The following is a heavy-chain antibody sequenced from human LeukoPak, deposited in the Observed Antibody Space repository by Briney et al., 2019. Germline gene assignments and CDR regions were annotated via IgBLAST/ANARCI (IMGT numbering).Heavy chain of an antibody. J-gene: IGHJ4*02. CDR3: TIPYFDWLSLDY. CDR2: IIPIFGTA. Sequence: SVTVSCKASGGTFSSYAISWVRQAPGQGLEWMGGIIPIFGTANYAQKFQGRVTITADESTSTAYMELSSLRSEATAVYYCTIPYFDWLSLDYWGQGTLVTVSS. D-gene: IGHD3-9*01. CDR1: GGTFSSYA. V-gene: IGHV1-69*13.